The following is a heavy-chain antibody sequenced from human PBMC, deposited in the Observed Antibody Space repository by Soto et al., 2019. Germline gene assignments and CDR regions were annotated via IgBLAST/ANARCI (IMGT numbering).Heavy chain of an antibody. CDR3: ARHSSKEWLVGLDAFDI. CDR1: GGSISSYY. J-gene: IGHJ3*02. D-gene: IGHD6-19*01. CDR2: IYYSGST. Sequence: QVQLQESGPGLVKPSETLSLTCTVSGGSISSYYWSWIRQPPGKGLEWIGYIYYSGSTNYNPSLKSRVTISVDTAKNQCARKRSSVTAADTAVYYCARHSSKEWLVGLDAFDIWGQGTMVTVSS. V-gene: IGHV4-59*08.